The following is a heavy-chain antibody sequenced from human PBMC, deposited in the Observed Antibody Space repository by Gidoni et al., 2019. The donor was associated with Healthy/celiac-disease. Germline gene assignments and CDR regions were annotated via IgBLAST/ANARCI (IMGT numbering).Heavy chain of an antibody. D-gene: IGHD3-3*01. CDR3: ARISLPPDYDFWSGYYNWFDP. J-gene: IGHJ5*02. V-gene: IGHV2-26*01. CDR1: GSPLRTPRMV. Sequence: QVTLKESGPVLVKTTENLTLTCNVSGSPLRTPRMVVRWIRQPPGKGLGWLAHIFSKDENSYSTSLKSRLTISKDTSKSQVVLTMTNIDPVDTATYYCARISLPPDYDFWSGYYNWFDPWGQGTLVTVSS. CDR2: IFSKDEN.